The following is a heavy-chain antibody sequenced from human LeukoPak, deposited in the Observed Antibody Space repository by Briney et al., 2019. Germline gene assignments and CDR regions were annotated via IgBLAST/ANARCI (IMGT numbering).Heavy chain of an antibody. D-gene: IGHD7-27*01. Sequence: SETLSLTCAVYGGSFSGYYWSWIRQPPGKGLEWIGEINHSGSTNYNPSLKSRVTISVDTSKNQFSLKLSSVTAADTAVYYCARRGPGVPGGFDPWGQGTLVTVSS. CDR1: GGSFSGYY. V-gene: IGHV4-34*01. J-gene: IGHJ5*02. CDR3: ARRGPGVPGGFDP. CDR2: INHSGST.